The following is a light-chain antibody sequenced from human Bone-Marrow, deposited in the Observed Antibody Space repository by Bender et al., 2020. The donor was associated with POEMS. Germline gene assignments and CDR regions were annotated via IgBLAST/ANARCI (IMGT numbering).Light chain of an antibody. CDR2: NND. CDR3: SAWDDSLSGWV. J-gene: IGLJ3*02. V-gene: IGLV1-36*01. Sequence: QSVVTQPPSLSEAPRQRVTISCSGSSSNIGNHGVNWYQQLPGEAPKLLTYNNDQRPSGVHDRFSGSKSGTSASLAISELQSEDEALYYCSAWDDSLSGWVFGGGTKLTVL. CDR1: SSNIGNHG.